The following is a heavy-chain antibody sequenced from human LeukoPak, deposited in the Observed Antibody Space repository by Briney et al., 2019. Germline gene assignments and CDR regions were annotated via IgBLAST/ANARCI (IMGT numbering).Heavy chain of an antibody. CDR3: ARAMSSIAARPRGRHDAFDI. CDR2: IIPIFGTA. CDR1: GGTFSSYA. V-gene: IGHV1-69*05. D-gene: IGHD6-6*01. J-gene: IGHJ3*02. Sequence: SVKVSCKASGGTFSSYAISWVRQAPGQGLEWMGGIIPIFGTANYAQKFQGRVTITTDESTSTAYMELSSLRSEDTAVYYCARAMSSIAARPRGRHDAFDIWGQGTMVTVSS.